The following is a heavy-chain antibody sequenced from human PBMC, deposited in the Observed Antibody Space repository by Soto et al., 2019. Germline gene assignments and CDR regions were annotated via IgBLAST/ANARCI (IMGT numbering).Heavy chain of an antibody. CDR2: ISYDGSNK. Sequence: QVQLVESGGGVVQPGRSLRLSCAASGFTFSSYGMHWVRQAPGKGLEWVAVISYDGSNKYYADSVKGRFTISRDNSKNTLYLQMNSLRAEDTAVYYCAKDYRYGDYPRENYGMDVWGQGTTVTVSS. CDR3: AKDYRYGDYPRENYGMDV. V-gene: IGHV3-30*18. J-gene: IGHJ6*02. D-gene: IGHD4-17*01. CDR1: GFTFSSYG.